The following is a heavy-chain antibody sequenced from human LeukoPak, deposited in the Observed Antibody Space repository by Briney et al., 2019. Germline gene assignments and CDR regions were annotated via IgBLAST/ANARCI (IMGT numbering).Heavy chain of an antibody. D-gene: IGHD3-22*01. V-gene: IGHV1-18*01. J-gene: IGHJ4*02. CDR1: GYTFTSYG. CDR3: AREANTDLSSGYYPFEY. Sequence: ASVKVSCKASGYTFTSYGISWVRQAPGQGLEWMGWISAYNGNTNYAQKLQGRVTMTTDTSTSTAYMELRSLRSDDTAVYYCAREANTDLSSGYYPFEYWGQGTLVTVSS. CDR2: ISAYNGNT.